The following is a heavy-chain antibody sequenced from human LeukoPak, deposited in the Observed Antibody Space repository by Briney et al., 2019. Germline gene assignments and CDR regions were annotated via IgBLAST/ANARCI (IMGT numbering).Heavy chain of an antibody. D-gene: IGHD6-13*01. V-gene: IGHV4-34*01. Sequence: SETLSLTCAVYGGSFSGYYWSWIRQPPGKGLEWIGEINHSGSTNYNPSLKSRVTISVGTSKNQFSLKLSSVTAADTAVYNCAGAYSSSWYRPRNAFDYWGQGTLVTVSS. CDR3: AGAYSSSWYRPRNAFDY. CDR1: GGSFSGYY. J-gene: IGHJ4*02. CDR2: INHSGST.